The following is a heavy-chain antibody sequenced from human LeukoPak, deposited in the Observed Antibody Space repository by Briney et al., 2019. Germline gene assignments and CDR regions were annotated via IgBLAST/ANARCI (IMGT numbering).Heavy chain of an antibody. Sequence: ASVKLSCKAFGYTFTSHYMHWVRQAPGQGLEWMGIINPSSGGTSYTQKFQGRVTMTRDTSTSTVYVELSSLRSEDSAVYYCAREPRPPGSVNYGPGFDYWGQGSLVTVSS. CDR2: INPSSGGT. J-gene: IGHJ4*02. V-gene: IGHV1-46*01. CDR3: AREPRPPGSVNYGPGFDY. CDR1: GYTFTSHY. D-gene: IGHD3-10*01.